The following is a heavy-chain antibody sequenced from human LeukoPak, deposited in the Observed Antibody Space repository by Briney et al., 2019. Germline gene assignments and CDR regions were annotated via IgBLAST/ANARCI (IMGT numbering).Heavy chain of an antibody. CDR3: AKDLGSSGWYINY. V-gene: IGHV3-23*01. CDR1: GFTLSSYS. CDR2: LSGNGGIT. Sequence: GGSLRLSCAASGFTLSSYSMNWVRQAPGKGLEWVSGLSGNGGITYYADSVKGRFTISRDNSKNTLYLQMNSLRAEDTAVYYCAKDLGSSGWYINYWGQGTLVTVSS. D-gene: IGHD6-19*01. J-gene: IGHJ4*02.